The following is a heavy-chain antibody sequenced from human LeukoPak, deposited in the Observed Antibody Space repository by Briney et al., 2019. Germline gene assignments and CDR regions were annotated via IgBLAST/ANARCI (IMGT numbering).Heavy chain of an antibody. J-gene: IGHJ4*02. Sequence: GASVKVSCKASGGTFSNYAISWVRQAPGQGLEWMGRIIPILGIANYAQKFQGRVTITADKSTSTAYMELSSLRSEDTAVYYCATSSICSGGSCYPLWGQGTLVTVSS. D-gene: IGHD2-15*01. CDR3: ATSSICSGGSCYPL. V-gene: IGHV1-69*04. CDR2: IIPILGIA. CDR1: GGTFSNYA.